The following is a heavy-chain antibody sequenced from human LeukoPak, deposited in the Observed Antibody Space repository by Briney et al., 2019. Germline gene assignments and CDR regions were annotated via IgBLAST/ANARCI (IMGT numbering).Heavy chain of an antibody. D-gene: IGHD3-3*01. Sequence: GGSLRLSCAASGFTFRSYSMNWVRQAPGKGLDWVSSISSSSTYIYYADSVKGRFIISRDNAKNSLYLQMNSLRAEDTAVYYCARPHPRTVFGVFSYYYGMDVWGQGTTVTVSS. J-gene: IGHJ6*02. CDR3: ARPHPRTVFGVFSYYYGMDV. CDR1: GFTFRSYS. V-gene: IGHV3-21*01. CDR2: ISSSSTYI.